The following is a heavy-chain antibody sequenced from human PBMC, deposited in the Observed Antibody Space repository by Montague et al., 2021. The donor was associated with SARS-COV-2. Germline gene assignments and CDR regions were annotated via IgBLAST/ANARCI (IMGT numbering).Heavy chain of an antibody. CDR1: GFSLSTSGMC. V-gene: IGHV2-70*01. J-gene: IGHJ4*02. CDR3: ARSYGTTVVTRAFDY. Sequence: PALVKPTQTLTLTCTFSGFSLSTSGMCVGWIRQPPGKALEWLTLIDWDDDKYYSTSLKTRLTISKDTSKNQVVLTMTNMDPEDTATYYCARSYGTTVVTRAFDYWGQGTLVTVSS. D-gene: IGHD4-23*01. CDR2: IDWDDDK.